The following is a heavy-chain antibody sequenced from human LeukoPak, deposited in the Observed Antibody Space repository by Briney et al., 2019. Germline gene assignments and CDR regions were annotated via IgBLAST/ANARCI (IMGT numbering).Heavy chain of an antibody. CDR2: IYYSGST. CDR1: GGSISSSSYY. Sequence: PSETLSLTCTVSGGSISSSSYYWGWICQPPGKGLEWMGSIYYSGSTYYNPSLKSRVTISVDTSKIQFSLKLSSVTVADTAVYYCARQGTYYGSGSYYNGYYYYMDVWGKGTTVTVSS. CDR3: ARQGTYYGSGSYYNGYYYYMDV. V-gene: IGHV4-39*01. D-gene: IGHD3-10*01. J-gene: IGHJ6*03.